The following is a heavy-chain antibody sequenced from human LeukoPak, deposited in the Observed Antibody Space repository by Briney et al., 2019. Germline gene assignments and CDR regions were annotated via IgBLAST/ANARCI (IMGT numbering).Heavy chain of an antibody. CDR3: ARVRGAYDSSGYRRSWLDP. V-gene: IGHV3-30-3*01. CDR2: ISYDGSNK. D-gene: IGHD3-22*01. J-gene: IGHJ5*02. CDR1: GFTFSSYA. Sequence: GGSLRLSCAASGFTFSSYAMHWVRQAPGKGLEWVAVISYDGSNKYYADSVKGRFTISRDNSKNTLYLQMNSLRAEDTAVYYCARVRGAYDSSGYRRSWLDPWGQGTLVTVSS.